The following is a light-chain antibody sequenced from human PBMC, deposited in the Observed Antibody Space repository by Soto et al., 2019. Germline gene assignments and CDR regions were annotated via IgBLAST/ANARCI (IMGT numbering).Light chain of an antibody. Sequence: QSVLTQPPSVSAAPGRKVTISCSGGSSNIGNNYVSWYQQLPGTAPKLLIYDNNKRPSGIPDRFSGSKSGTSATLGITGLQTGDEADYYCGTWDSSLSAYVFGTGTKVTVL. CDR2: DNN. CDR3: GTWDSSLSAYV. V-gene: IGLV1-51*01. CDR1: SSNIGNNY. J-gene: IGLJ1*01.